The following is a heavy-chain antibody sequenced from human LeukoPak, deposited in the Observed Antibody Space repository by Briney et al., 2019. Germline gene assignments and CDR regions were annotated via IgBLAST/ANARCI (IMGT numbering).Heavy chain of an antibody. V-gene: IGHV3-74*01. CDR3: ARAPGGWIDY. D-gene: IGHD6-19*01. CDR2: INSDGTSI. CDR1: GFTFSNYW. J-gene: IGHJ4*02. Sequence: GGSLRLSCAASGFTFSNYWMHWVRQAPGEGLVWVSRINSDGTSINYADSVKGRFTISRDNAKNTLFLQMNSLRAEDTAVYYCARAPGGWIDYWAQGTLVTVSS.